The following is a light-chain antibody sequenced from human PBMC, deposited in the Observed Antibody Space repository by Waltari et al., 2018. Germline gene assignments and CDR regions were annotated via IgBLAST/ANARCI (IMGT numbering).Light chain of an antibody. V-gene: IGKV3D-20*01. CDR3: QQYGNSPRT. CDR1: QSVSSGF. CDR2: DTS. Sequence: EMVMMKSPATLALSAGHRATLSCWASQSVSSGFLAWYQQKPGRAPRLLIYDTSTRATGVPDRFRGSGSGREFALSISRLEPEDFAMYYCQQYGNSPRTFGQGTKVEIK. J-gene: IGKJ1*01.